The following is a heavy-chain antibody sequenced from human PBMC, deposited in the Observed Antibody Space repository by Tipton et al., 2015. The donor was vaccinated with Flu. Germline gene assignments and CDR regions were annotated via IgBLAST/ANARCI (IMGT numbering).Heavy chain of an antibody. D-gene: IGHD6-13*01. CDR2: ISYDGSNK. J-gene: IGHJ5*02. V-gene: IGHV3-30*04. CDR1: GFTFSSYA. CDR3: ARDQDEEQQLQWRWFDP. Sequence: SLRLSCAASGFTFSSYAMHWVRQAPGKGLEWVAVISYDGSNKYYADSVKGRFTISRDNSKNTLYLQMNSLRAEETAVYYCARDQDEEQQLQWRWFDPWGQGTLVTVSS.